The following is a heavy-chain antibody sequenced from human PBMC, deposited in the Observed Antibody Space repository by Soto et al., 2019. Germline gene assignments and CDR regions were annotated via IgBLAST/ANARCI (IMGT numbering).Heavy chain of an antibody. CDR2: ISYDGSNK. J-gene: IGHJ4*02. V-gene: IGHV3-30*18. CDR3: AKPNLKPSTVVTSYFDY. CDR1: GFTFSSYG. Sequence: GGSLRLSCAASGFTFSSYGMHWVRQAPGKGLEWVAVISYDGSNKYYADSVKGRFTISRDNSKNTLYLQMNSLRAEDTAVYYCAKPNLKPSTVVTSYFDYWGQGTLVTVSS. D-gene: IGHD4-17*01.